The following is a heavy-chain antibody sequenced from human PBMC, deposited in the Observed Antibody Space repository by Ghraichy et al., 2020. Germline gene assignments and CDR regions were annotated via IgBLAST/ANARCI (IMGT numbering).Heavy chain of an antibody. V-gene: IGHV4-59*08. J-gene: IGHJ4*02. D-gene: IGHD5-24*01. CDR1: GGSIRDYY. Sequence: ETLSLTCSVSGGSIRDYYWSWIRQSPRKGLEWIGYIYSSGTTDYNPSLRSRVTMSVDTSKDQFSLNLSFITAADTAVYYCARHADGYGIHFDYWGQGTLVSVSS. CDR2: IYSSGTT. CDR3: ARHADGYGIHFDY.